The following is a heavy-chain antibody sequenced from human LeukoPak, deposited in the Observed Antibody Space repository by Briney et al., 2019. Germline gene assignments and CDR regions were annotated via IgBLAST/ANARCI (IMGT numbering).Heavy chain of an antibody. CDR3: ARQHGGWLVPNNLDY. Sequence: SETLSLTCAVYGGSFSGYYWSWIRQPPGKGLEWIGEINHSGSTNYNPSLKSRVTISVDTSKNQFSLKLSSVTAADTAVYYCARQHGGWLVPNNLDYGAREPWSPSPQ. J-gene: IGHJ4*02. CDR1: GGSFSGYY. CDR2: INHSGST. D-gene: IGHD6-19*01. V-gene: IGHV4-34*01.